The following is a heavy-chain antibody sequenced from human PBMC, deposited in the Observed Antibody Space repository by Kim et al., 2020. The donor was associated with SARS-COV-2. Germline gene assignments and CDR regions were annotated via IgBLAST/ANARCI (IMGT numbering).Heavy chain of an antibody. V-gene: IGHV6-1*01. Sequence: SQTLSLTCVISGDSVSSNSAAWHWIRQSPSRGLEWLGRTYYRSRWFYDYEVSGKSRMSVNPDTSKNLFSLHLNYVTPDDTAIYYCARPPCTSHCSRGFDIWGHGTMVTVSS. CDR1: GDSVSSNSAA. D-gene: IGHD2-2*01. CDR2: TYYRSRWFY. J-gene: IGHJ4*01. CDR3: ARPPCTSHCSRGFDI.